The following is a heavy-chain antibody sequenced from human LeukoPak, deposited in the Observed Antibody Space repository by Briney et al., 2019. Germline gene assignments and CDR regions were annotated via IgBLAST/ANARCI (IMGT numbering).Heavy chain of an antibody. CDR1: GGTFTSYA. D-gene: IGHD6-13*01. CDR3: ARDLPRAAAGREKFDY. V-gene: IGHV1-69*13. Sequence: SVKVSCKASGGTFTSYAISWVRQAPGQGLEWMGGIIPIFGTANYAQKFQGRVTITADESTSTAYMELSSLRSEDTAVYYCARDLPRAAAGREKFDYWGQGTLVTVSS. J-gene: IGHJ4*02. CDR2: IIPIFGTA.